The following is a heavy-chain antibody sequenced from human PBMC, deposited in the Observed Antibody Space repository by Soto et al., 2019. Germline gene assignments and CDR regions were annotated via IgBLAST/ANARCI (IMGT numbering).Heavy chain of an antibody. Sequence: GGSLRLSYAACGFTFSSYGMHWVRQAPGKGLEGGAVISYDGSNKYYADSVKGRVTISRDNSKNTLYLQMNSLRAEDTAVYYSAKTNSGSYSFYFYYGMDVWGQGTTVTVSS. V-gene: IGHV3-30*18. J-gene: IGHJ6*02. CDR2: ISYDGSNK. CDR3: AKTNSGSYSFYFYYGMDV. D-gene: IGHD1-26*01. CDR1: GFTFSSYG.